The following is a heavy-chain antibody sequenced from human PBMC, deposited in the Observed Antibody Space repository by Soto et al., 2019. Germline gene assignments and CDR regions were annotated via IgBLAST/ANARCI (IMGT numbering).Heavy chain of an antibody. V-gene: IGHV1-69*01. J-gene: IGHJ6*02. CDR3: ATPLLGKKGYYYYYGMDV. Sequence: QVQLVQSGAEVKKSGSSVKVSCKASVGTFSSYAISWVRQAPGQGLEWMGGIIPIFGTANYAQKFQGRVTITPDESTNTDYMEVSSLRSEDTAVYYCATPLLGKKGYYYYYGMDVWGQGTTVTVSS. CDR2: IIPIFGTA. CDR1: VGTFSSYA. D-gene: IGHD7-27*01.